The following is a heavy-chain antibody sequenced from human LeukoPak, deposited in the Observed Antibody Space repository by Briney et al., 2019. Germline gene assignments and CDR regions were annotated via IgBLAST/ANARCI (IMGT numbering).Heavy chain of an antibody. Sequence: GGSLRLSCAASGFTFNNYAMTWVRQAPGKGLEWVSTISGSGSTTYYSDSVKGRFTISRDNSKNTLSLQMSSLRVEDTAIYYCAKDKNSGYQLAAEYFHHWGQGTLVTVSS. J-gene: IGHJ1*01. CDR2: ISGSGSTT. V-gene: IGHV3-23*01. CDR3: AKDKNSGYQLAAEYFHH. D-gene: IGHD3-22*01. CDR1: GFTFNNYA.